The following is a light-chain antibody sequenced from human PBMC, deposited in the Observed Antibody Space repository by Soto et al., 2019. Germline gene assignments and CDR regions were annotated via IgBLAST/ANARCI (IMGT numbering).Light chain of an antibody. J-gene: IGKJ4*01. CDR2: GAS. CDR1: QSVTSSY. Sequence: EIVLTQSPGTLSLSPGERATLSCRASQSVTSSYLAWYQQKPGQAPRLLISGASSRATGIPDRFTGSGSGTDFTLTIIRLEPGDLAVCYCLEYSTSRLTFGGGSKVEIK. V-gene: IGKV3-20*01. CDR3: LEYSTSRLT.